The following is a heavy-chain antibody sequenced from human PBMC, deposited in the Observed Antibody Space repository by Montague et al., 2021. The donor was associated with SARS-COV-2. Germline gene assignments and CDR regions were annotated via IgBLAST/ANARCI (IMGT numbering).Heavy chain of an antibody. CDR1: GGSFSGFY. Sequence: SETLSLTCAVSGGSFSGFYWSWVRQPPGEGLEWIGEINHSGSANYNPSLKRRVTISVDTSKNQFSLKLNSATAADTAVYYCARLGEGVVPAPILGVGPYYSYFYMDVWGKGATVTVSS. V-gene: IGHV4-34*01. D-gene: IGHD2-2*02. J-gene: IGHJ6*03. CDR3: ARLGEGVVPAPILGVGPYYSYFYMDV. CDR2: INHSGSA.